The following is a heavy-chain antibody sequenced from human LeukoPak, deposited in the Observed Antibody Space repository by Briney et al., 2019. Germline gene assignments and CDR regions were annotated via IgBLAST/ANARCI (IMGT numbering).Heavy chain of an antibody. J-gene: IGHJ6*03. V-gene: IGHV1-69*06. D-gene: IGHD2-15*01. CDR3: ARGRGGKYCSGGSCYSYDYYYYYMDV. CDR1: GGTFSSYA. Sequence: SVKVSCKASGGTFSSYAISWVRQAPGQGLKWMGGIIPIFGTANCAQKFQGRVTITADKSTSTAYMELSSLRSEDTAVYYCARGRGGKYCSGGSCYSYDYYYYYMDVWGKGTTVTVSS. CDR2: IIPIFGTA.